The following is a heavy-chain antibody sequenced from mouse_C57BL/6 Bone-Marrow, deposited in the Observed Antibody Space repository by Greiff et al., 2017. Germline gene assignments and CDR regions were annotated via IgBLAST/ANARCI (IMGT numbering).Heavy chain of an antibody. CDR1: GYTFTSYG. D-gene: IGHD1-1*01. CDR2: IYPRSGNT. V-gene: IGHV1-81*01. J-gene: IGHJ3*01. CDR3: ARGVYYGSSPAWFAY. Sequence: QVHVKQSAAELARPGASVKLSCKASGYTFTSYGISWVKQRTGQGLEWVGEIYPRSGNTYYNEKFKGKATLTADKSSSTAYMELRSLTSEDSAVYFCARGVYYGSSPAWFAYWGQGTLVTVSA.